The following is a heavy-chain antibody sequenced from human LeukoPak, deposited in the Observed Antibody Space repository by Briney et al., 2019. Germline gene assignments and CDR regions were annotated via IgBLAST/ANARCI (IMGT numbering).Heavy chain of an antibody. CDR3: RKKWSGSFDN. Sequence: SGTLSLTCGVSGGSINSNNWWTWVRQPPGKGLEWIGEIYHSGSTKYSPSLESRVAMSVDKTENQFSLRLSSVTAADTAVYYCRKKWSGSFDNWSQGTLVTVSS. CDR1: GGSINSNNW. J-gene: IGHJ4*02. V-gene: IGHV4-4*02. CDR2: IYHSGST. D-gene: IGHD1-26*01.